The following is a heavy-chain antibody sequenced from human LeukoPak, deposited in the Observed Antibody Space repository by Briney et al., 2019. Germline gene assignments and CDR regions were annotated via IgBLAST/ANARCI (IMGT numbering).Heavy chain of an antibody. CDR1: GYTFTSYD. CDR2: MNPNSGNT. D-gene: IGHD6-13*01. J-gene: IGHJ5*02. Sequence: GASVKVSCKASGYTFTSYDINWVRQATGQGLEWMGWMNPNSGNTGYAQKFQGRVTITRNTSISTAYMELSSLRSEDTAVYYCARVGPVSRQQLKAYWFDPWGQGTLVTVSS. CDR3: ARVGPVSRQQLKAYWFDP. V-gene: IGHV1-8*03.